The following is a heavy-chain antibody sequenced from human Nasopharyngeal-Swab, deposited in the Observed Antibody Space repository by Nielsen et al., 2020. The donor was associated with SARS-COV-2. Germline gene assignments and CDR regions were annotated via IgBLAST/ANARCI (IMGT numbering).Heavy chain of an antibody. CDR2: ISGSGGST. Sequence: WIRQPPGKGLEWVSAISGSGGSTYYADSVKGRFTVSRDTSKNTVYLQMNSLRAEDTAVYYCAKDSCSSTSCYTWDWGENWFDPWGQGTLVTVSS. CDR3: AKDSCSSTSCYTWDWGENWFDP. D-gene: IGHD2-2*02. J-gene: IGHJ5*02. V-gene: IGHV3-23*01.